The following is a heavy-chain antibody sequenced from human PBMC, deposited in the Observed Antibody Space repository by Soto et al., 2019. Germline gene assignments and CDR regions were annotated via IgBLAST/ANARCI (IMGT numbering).Heavy chain of an antibody. V-gene: IGHV6-1*01. Sequence: WMRQAPGQGLEWLGRTYFRSKWYNDYAVSVKSRIIINPDTSNNQFSLQLNSVTPEDTAVYFCAKGDNLGPKTGYAFDPWGQGIMVTVS. CDR3: AKGDNLGPKTGYAFDP. D-gene: IGHD5-12*01. J-gene: IGHJ5*02. CDR2: TYFRSKWYN.